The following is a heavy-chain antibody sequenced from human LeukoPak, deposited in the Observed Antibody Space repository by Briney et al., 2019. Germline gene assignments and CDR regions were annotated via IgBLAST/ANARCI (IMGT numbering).Heavy chain of an antibody. J-gene: IGHJ5*02. CDR1: GITLSNYG. D-gene: IGHD3-22*01. V-gene: IGHV3-23*01. CDR3: AKRGVVIRVILVGFHKEASFFNP. Sequence: GGSLRLSCAVSGITLSNYGMSWVRQAPGKGLEWVAGISDSGDRTNYADSVKGRFTISRDNPKNTLFLQMNRLRAEGTAVCFCAKRGVVIRVILVGFHKEASFFNPWGEGALVTVS. CDR2: ISDSGDRT.